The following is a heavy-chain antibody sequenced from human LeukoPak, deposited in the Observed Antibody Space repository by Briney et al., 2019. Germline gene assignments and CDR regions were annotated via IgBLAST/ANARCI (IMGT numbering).Heavy chain of an antibody. CDR2: IWEDGTNI. CDR1: GFTFSTYG. V-gene: IGHV3-33*06. D-gene: IGHD2-2*01. Sequence: GGSLRLSCAASGFTFSTYGMHWVRQAPGKGLEWVAVIWEDGTNIHYADSVKGRFTISRDNSKNTLYLQMNSLRAEDTAVYYCAKTYCSSSSCYHFDYWGQGALVTVSS. CDR3: AKTYCSSSSCYHFDY. J-gene: IGHJ4*02.